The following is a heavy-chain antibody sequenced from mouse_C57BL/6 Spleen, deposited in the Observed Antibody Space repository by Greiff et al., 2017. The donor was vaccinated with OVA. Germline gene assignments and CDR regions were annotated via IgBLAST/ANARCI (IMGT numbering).Heavy chain of an antibody. V-gene: IGHV1-54*01. CDR2: INPGSGGT. J-gene: IGHJ2*01. D-gene: IGHD1-1*01. CDR1: GYAFTNYL. Sequence: VQLQESGAELVRPGTSVKVSCKASGYAFTNYLIEWVKQRPGQGLEWIGVINPGSGGTNYNEKFKGKATLTADKSSSTAYMQLSSLTSEDSAVYFGARAGTWKVGAFDYWGQGTTLTVSS. CDR3: ARAGTWKVGAFDY.